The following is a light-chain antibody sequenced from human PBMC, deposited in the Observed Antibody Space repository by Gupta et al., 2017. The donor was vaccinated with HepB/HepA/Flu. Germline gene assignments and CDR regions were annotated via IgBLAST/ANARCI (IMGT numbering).Light chain of an antibody. CDR3: QQYKTWALT. CDR1: QRHTSR. CDR2: GAS. Sequence: IVMTQSPATLSVSPGERVTLSSRASQRHTSRLAWYQQKPGQAPRLLIYGASTRATDIPDRFSGCESGTEFTLTISSLQSEDLAVYYCQQYKTWALTFGGGTKVEIK. J-gene: IGKJ4*01. V-gene: IGKV3-15*01.